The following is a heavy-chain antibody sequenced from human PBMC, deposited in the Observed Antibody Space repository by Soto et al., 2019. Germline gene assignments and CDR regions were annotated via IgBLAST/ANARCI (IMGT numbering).Heavy chain of an antibody. V-gene: IGHV3-48*02. Sequence: PRGSLLLSCAASGFTFRSYSMNWVRQAPGKGLEWVSYISSSNRTINYAASVKGRFIISRDNAKNSLYLQMHSLRDEDTAVYYCAREGWPLLQTGMDVWGQGTTVTVSS. CDR3: AREGWPLLQTGMDV. CDR2: ISSSNRTI. CDR1: GFTFRSYS. D-gene: IGHD2-15*01. J-gene: IGHJ6*02.